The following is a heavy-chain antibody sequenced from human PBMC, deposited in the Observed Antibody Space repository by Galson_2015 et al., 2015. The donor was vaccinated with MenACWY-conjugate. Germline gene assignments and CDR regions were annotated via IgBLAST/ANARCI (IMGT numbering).Heavy chain of an antibody. J-gene: IGHJ4*02. CDR2: ITVDATNT. Sequence: SLRLSCAASGFTIGRYWIHWVRQVPGKGPVWISCITVDATNTEFADSVKGRFALSRDNARNTVYLQMNSLTAEDTAVYYCARDGGGGTPFDCGGQGALGTVSS. CDR1: GFTIGRYW. D-gene: IGHD1-26*01. CDR3: ARDGGGGTPFDC. V-gene: IGHV3-74*03.